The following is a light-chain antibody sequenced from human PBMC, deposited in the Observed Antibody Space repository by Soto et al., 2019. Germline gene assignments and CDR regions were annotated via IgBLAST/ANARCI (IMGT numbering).Light chain of an antibody. Sequence: QPVLTQPPSVSGAPGQRVTISCTGSSSNIGSTYDVQWYQQLPGTAPKLLIHGNTDPPSGVPDRFSGSKSGTSASLAITGLQADDEADYYCQSYDDSLSVHYVFGTGTKLTVL. CDR3: QSYDDSLSVHYV. J-gene: IGLJ1*01. CDR1: SSNIGSTYD. V-gene: IGLV1-40*01. CDR2: GNT.